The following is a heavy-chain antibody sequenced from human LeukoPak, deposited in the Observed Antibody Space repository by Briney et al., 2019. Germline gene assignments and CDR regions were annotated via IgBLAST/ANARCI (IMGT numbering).Heavy chain of an antibody. J-gene: IGHJ3*02. Sequence: SETLSLTCTVSGASISTSYWYWIRQPPGKGLEWIGYIHYSGDINYNPSLKSRVTISVDTSKNQFSLKLSSVTAADTAVYYCARVVGVIDAFDIWGQGTMVTVSS. CDR1: GASISTSY. CDR2: IHYSGDI. D-gene: IGHD3-10*01. V-gene: IGHV4-59*01. CDR3: ARVVGVIDAFDI.